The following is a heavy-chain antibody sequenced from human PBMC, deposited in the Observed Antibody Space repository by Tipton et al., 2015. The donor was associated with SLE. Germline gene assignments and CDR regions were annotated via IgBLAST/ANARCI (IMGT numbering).Heavy chain of an antibody. CDR1: GFTFNNHA. Sequence: GSLRLSCAASGFTFNNHAMNWVRQAPGKGMEWVSAISGSGSSIYHADSVKGRFTISRDNAKNSLYLQINSLRAEDTAVYYCAREPFDYGDYEWYFDLWGRGTLVTVSS. CDR3: AREPFDYGDYEWYFDL. J-gene: IGHJ2*01. D-gene: IGHD4-17*01. CDR2: ISGSGSSI. V-gene: IGHV3-21*01.